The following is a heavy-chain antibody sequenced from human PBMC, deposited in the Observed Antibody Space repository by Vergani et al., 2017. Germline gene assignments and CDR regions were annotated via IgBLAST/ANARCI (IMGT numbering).Heavy chain of an antibody. J-gene: IGHJ4*02. CDR1: GFTFGSYA. D-gene: IGHD3-9*01. CDR3: ARDNRLRYFDWDADY. V-gene: IGHV3-30-3*01. Sequence: QVQLVESGGGVVQPGRSLRLSCAASGFTFGSYAMHWVRQAPGKGLEWVAVISYDGSNKYYADSVKGRFTISRDNSKNTLYLQMNSLRAEDTAVYYCARDNRLRYFDWDADYWGQGTLVTVSS. CDR2: ISYDGSNK.